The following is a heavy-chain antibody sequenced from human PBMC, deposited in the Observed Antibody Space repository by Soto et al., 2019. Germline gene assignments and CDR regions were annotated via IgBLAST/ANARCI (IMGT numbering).Heavy chain of an antibody. CDR1: GGSVSSGSYY. V-gene: IGHV4-61*01. J-gene: IGHJ5*02. D-gene: IGHD6-6*01. CDR2: IYYSGST. CDR3: ARSGIAAPRGWFDP. Sequence: SETLSLTCTVSGGSVSSGSYYWSWIRQPPGKGLEWIGYIYYSGSTNNNPSLKSRVTISVDTSKNQFSLKLSSVTAADTAVYYCARSGIAAPRGWFDPWGQGTLVTVSS.